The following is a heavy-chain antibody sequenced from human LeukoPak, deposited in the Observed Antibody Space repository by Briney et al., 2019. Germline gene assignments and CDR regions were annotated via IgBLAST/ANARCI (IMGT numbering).Heavy chain of an antibody. CDR1: GYTFTNYG. D-gene: IGHD3-22*01. V-gene: IGHV1-18*01. J-gene: IGHJ4*02. Sequence: ASVKVSCKASGYTFTNYGIIWVRQAPGQGLEWMGWISPYNGNTNYAQNLQGRVTMSTDTSTSTAYMELRSLRSGDTAVYYCARVQPHRIHYDNSDYPTHNDYWGQGTLVTVSS. CDR2: ISPYNGNT. CDR3: ARVQPHRIHYDNSDYPTHNDY.